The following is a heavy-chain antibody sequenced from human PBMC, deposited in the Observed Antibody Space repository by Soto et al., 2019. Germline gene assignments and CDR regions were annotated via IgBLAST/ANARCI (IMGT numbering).Heavy chain of an antibody. CDR2: ITAYNGNT. D-gene: IGHD5-18*01. V-gene: IGHV1-18*04. Sequence: QLQLVQSGPEVKNPGASVKVSCKASGYSFTNYGITWVRQAPGQGLEWMGWITAYNGNTHYAQNLQGRVTMTTDTSTSTANMELWRLRSDDTAVYYCARAYSYGSYWYFDLWGRGTLVTVSS. J-gene: IGHJ2*01. CDR3: ARAYSYGSYWYFDL. CDR1: GYSFTNYG.